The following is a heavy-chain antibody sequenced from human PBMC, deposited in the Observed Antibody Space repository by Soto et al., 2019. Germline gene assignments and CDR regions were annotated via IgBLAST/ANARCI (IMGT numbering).Heavy chain of an antibody. Sequence: ASVKVSCKASGYTFTGYYMHWVRQAPGQGLEWMGWINPNSGGTNYAQKFQGWVTMTRDTSISTAYMELSRLRSDDTAVYYCAGDPDRHYNDSHASSYPWGQGTLVTVSS. CDR3: AGDPDRHYNDSHASSYP. CDR1: GYTFTGYY. CDR2: INPNSGGT. J-gene: IGHJ5*02. D-gene: IGHD3-16*01. V-gene: IGHV1-2*04.